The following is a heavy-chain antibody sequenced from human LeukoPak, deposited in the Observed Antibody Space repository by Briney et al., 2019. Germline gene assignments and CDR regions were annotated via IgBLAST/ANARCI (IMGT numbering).Heavy chain of an antibody. Sequence: PSETLSLTCTVSGGSISSYYWSWIRQPPGKGLEWIGYIYYSGSTNYNPSLKSRVTISVDTSKNQFSLKLSSVTAADTAVYYCARRIAAALDDAFDIWGQGTMVTVSS. CDR1: GGSISSYY. J-gene: IGHJ3*02. D-gene: IGHD6-13*01. V-gene: IGHV4-59*01. CDR3: ARRIAAALDDAFDI. CDR2: IYYSGST.